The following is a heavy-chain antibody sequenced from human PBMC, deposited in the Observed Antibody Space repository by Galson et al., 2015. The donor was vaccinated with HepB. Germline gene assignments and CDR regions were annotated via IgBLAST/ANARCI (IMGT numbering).Heavy chain of an antibody. D-gene: IGHD3-22*01. CDR1: GFTFGDYA. CDR2: IRSKAYGGTT. J-gene: IGHJ3*02. V-gene: IGHV3-49*03. CDR3: TMGWYYYDSSGYYGDVIDAFDN. Sequence: SLRLSCAASGFTFGDYAMSWFRQAPGKGLEWVGFIRSKAYGGTTEYAASVKGRFTISRDDSKSIAYLQMNSLKTEDTAVYYCTMGWYYYDSSGYYGDVIDAFDNWVQGTMVTVSS.